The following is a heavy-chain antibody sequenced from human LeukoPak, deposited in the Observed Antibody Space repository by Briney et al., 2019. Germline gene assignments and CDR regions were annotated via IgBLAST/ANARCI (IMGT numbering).Heavy chain of an antibody. D-gene: IGHD3-22*01. CDR3: AKDIHDYGSSGKIMRSAFDI. CDR1: GFTFDDYA. J-gene: IGHJ3*02. V-gene: IGHV3-9*01. Sequence: GGSLRRSCAASGFTFDDYAMHWVRQAPGKGLEWVSGISWNSGSIAYADSVKGRFTISRDNAKNSLYLQMNSLRAEDTALYYCAKDIHDYGSSGKIMRSAFDIWGQGTMVTVSS. CDR2: ISWNSGSI.